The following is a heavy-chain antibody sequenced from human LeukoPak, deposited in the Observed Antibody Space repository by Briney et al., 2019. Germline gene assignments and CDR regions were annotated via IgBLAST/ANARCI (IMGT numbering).Heavy chain of an antibody. CDR3: ARVGGCSSTSCYYFGDS. J-gene: IGHJ4*02. CDR2: ISAYNGNT. CDR1: GYTFTSYG. Sequence: ASVKVSCKASGYTFTSYGINWVRQAPGQGLEWMEWISAYNGNTNYAQKLQGRVSMTADTSTSTAYMELRSLRSDDTAVYYCARVGGCSSTSCYYFGDSWGQGTLVTVSS. D-gene: IGHD2-2*01. V-gene: IGHV1-18*01.